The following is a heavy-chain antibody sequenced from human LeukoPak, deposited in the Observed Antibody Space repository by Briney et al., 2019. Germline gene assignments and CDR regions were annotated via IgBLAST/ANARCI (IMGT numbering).Heavy chain of an antibody. CDR1: GFTFSDYY. V-gene: IGHV3-11*01. CDR2: ISSSGSTV. CDR3: AREAVAVAGNYYYYYMDV. J-gene: IGHJ6*03. Sequence: GGSLRLSCAASGFTFSDYYMSWIRQAPGKGLEWVSYISSSGSTVYYADSVKGRFTISRDNAKNSLYLQMNSLRAEDTAVYYCAREAVAVAGNYYYYYMDVWGKGTTVTISS. D-gene: IGHD6-19*01.